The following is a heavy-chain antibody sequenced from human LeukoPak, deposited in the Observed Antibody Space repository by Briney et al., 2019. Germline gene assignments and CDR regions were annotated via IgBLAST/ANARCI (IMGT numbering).Heavy chain of an antibody. V-gene: IGHV1-2*02. D-gene: IGHD3-10*01. Sequence: ASVKVSCKASGYTFTDYYMHWVRQAPGQGLEWMGWINPNSGGTNYAQKFQGRVTMTRDTSISTAYMELSRLRSDDTAVYYCARDLMVRGVISFHDAFDIWGQGTMVTVSS. CDR3: ARDLMVRGVISFHDAFDI. J-gene: IGHJ3*02. CDR1: GYTFTDYY. CDR2: INPNSGGT.